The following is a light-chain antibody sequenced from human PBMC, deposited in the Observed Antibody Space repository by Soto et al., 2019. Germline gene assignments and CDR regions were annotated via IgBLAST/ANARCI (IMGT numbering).Light chain of an antibody. V-gene: IGKV3-15*01. CDR2: GPG. CDR3: QQYYKWPQWT. J-gene: IGKJ1*01. Sequence: EIVLTQSPATLSAYPGERANLSCRASESVLDYLAWFQQRPGQSPRLLIYGPGTRATGNPGRFSGSGSGTDFTLTITSLQSEDFAVYYCQQYYKWPQWTIGQGTKVEI. CDR1: ESVLDY.